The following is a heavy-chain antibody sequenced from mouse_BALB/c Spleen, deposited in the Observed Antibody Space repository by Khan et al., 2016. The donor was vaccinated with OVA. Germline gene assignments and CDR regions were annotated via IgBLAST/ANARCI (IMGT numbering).Heavy chain of an antibody. Sequence: VQLKQSGPSLVKPSQTLSLTCPVTGDSITSGYWSWIRKFPGNKLEYMGYMIYTGYTDYNPSLKSRIAITRHTSKNQYYLQLNSVTAEDRATYYCARSTYRYAFAYWGQGTLVTVSA. V-gene: IGHV3-8*02. CDR2: MIYTGYT. CDR3: ARSTYRYAFAY. D-gene: IGHD2-14*01. CDR1: GDSITSGY. J-gene: IGHJ3*01.